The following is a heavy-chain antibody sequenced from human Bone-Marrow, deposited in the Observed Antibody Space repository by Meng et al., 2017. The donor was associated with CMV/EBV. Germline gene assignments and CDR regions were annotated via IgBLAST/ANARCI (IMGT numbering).Heavy chain of an antibody. CDR3: AKAKLEPYYFYY. V-gene: IGHV3-9*01. Sequence: GKSLKISCAASGFTFSSYAMHWVRQAPGKGLEWVSGISWNSGSIGYADSVKGRFTISRDNAKNSLYLQMNSLRAEDTALYYCAKAKLEPYYFYYWGQGTLVTVSS. D-gene: IGHD1-1*01. CDR2: ISWNSGSI. CDR1: GFTFSSYA. J-gene: IGHJ4*02.